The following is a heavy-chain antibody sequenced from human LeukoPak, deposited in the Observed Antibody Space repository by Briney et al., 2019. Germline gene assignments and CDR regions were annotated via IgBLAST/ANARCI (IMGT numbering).Heavy chain of an antibody. J-gene: IGHJ5*02. CDR2: INTNTGNP. CDR3: AGGHYDFWSGKVWFDP. Sequence: SSVNVSCKASGYTFTSYAMNWVRQAPGQGLEWMGWINTNTGNPTYAQGFTGRFVFSLDTSVSTAYLQISSLKAEDTAVYYCAGGHYDFWSGKVWFDPWGQGTLVTVSS. V-gene: IGHV7-4-1*02. D-gene: IGHD3-3*01. CDR1: GYTFTSYA.